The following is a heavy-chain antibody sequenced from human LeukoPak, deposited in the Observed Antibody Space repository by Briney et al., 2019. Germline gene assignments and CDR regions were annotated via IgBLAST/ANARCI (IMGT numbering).Heavy chain of an antibody. V-gene: IGHV4-4*02. J-gene: IGHJ6*02. CDR2: IYLYGTT. CDR1: AGSISSSSW. CDR3: ARQKWEQQGRDYYFNGLDV. Sequence: SETLSLTCSDSAGSISSSSWWSWVRKSPVKGLEWIGEIYLYGTTNYNPSLKSRVTMSVDRSKNQFSLKLSSVTAADTAVYYCARQKWEQQGRDYYFNGLDVWGPGTTVTVSS. D-gene: IGHD1-26*01.